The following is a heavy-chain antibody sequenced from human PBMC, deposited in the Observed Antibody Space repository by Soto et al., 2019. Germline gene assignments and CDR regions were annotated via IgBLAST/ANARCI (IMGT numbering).Heavy chain of an antibody. V-gene: IGHV1-18*01. D-gene: IGHD5-12*01. J-gene: IGHJ4*02. CDR3: AGGYSGYAIAFDY. CDR2: ISAYNGNT. Sequence: QVQLVQSGAEVKKPGASVKVSCKVSGYTFTSYGISWVRKAPGQGLEWMGWISAYNGNTNDAQKLQGRVTKNTATSTSTAYMELRSMRSDDTAVYYCAGGYSGYAIAFDYWGQGTLVTVSS. CDR1: GYTFTSYG.